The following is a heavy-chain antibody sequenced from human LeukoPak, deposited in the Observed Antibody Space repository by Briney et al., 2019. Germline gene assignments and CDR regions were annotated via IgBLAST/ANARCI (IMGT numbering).Heavy chain of an antibody. CDR3: ARDLFWSGYYTAFDY. CDR2: IYYSGST. J-gene: IGHJ4*02. Sequence: SETLSLTCTVSGGSISSGDYYWSWIRQPPGKGLEWIGYIYYSGSTYYNPSLKSRVTISVDTSKNQFSLKLSSVTAADTAVYYCARDLFWSGYYTAFDYWGQGTLVTVSS. V-gene: IGHV4-30-4*08. CDR1: GGSISSGDYY. D-gene: IGHD3-3*01.